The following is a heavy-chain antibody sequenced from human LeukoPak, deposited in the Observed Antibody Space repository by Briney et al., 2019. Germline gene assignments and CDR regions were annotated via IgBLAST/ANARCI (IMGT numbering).Heavy chain of an antibody. CDR1: GGSISSYY. CDR2: IYCSGST. Sequence: SETLSLTCTVSGGSISSYYWSWIRQPPGKGLEWIGYIYCSGSTNYNPSLKSRVTISVDTSKNQFSLKLSSVTAADTAVYYCARGTTVITYYFDYWGQGTLVTVSS. J-gene: IGHJ4*02. V-gene: IGHV4-59*01. CDR3: ARGTTVITYYFDY. D-gene: IGHD4-17*01.